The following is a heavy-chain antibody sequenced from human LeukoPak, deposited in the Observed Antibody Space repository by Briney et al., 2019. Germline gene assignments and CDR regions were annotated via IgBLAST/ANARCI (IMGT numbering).Heavy chain of an antibody. D-gene: IGHD6-19*01. J-gene: IGHJ4*02. CDR1: GFTFDDYA. CDR2: ISWNSGSI. V-gene: IGHV3-9*01. CDR3: ARKVPGSSGLAY. Sequence: SGRSLRLSCAASGFTFDDYAMHWVRQAPGKGLEWVSGISWNSGSIGYADSVKGRFTISRDNAKNSLYLQMNSLRVEDTAMYYCARKVPGSSGLAYWGQGTLVTVSS.